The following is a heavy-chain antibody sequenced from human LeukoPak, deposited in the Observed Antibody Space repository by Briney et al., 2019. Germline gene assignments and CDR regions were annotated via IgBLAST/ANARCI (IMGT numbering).Heavy chain of an antibody. D-gene: IGHD3-22*01. CDR3: AKVTGDYYDTSGAFDY. CDR1: GFIFSSYG. J-gene: IGHJ4*02. Sequence: GGSLRLSCAASGFIFSSYGMHWVRQAPGKGLEWVARIWHDGSNDDYADSVKGRVTISRDNYKNTLYLQMNSLRAEDTAIYYCAKVTGDYYDTSGAFDYWGQGTLVTVSS. V-gene: IGHV3-33*06. CDR2: IWHDGSND.